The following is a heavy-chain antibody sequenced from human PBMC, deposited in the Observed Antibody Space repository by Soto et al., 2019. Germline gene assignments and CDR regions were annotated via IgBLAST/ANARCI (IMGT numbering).Heavy chain of an antibody. Sequence: ASVKVSCKASGGTFSSYAISWVRQAPGQGLEWMGGIIPIFGTADYAQKFQGRVTITADESTSTAYMELSSLRSEDTAVYYCAREGGPDSGSVYWGQGTLVTVSS. CDR3: AREGGPDSGSVY. D-gene: IGHD5-12*01. CDR2: IIPIFGTA. V-gene: IGHV1-69*13. J-gene: IGHJ4*02. CDR1: GGTFSSYA.